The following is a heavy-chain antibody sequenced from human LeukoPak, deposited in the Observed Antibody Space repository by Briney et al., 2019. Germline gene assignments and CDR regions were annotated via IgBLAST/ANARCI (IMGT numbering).Heavy chain of an antibody. CDR2: IYPGDSDT. CDR1: GYSFTSYW. CDR3: ARHEGVVRGVSLGRDY. V-gene: IGHV5-51*01. J-gene: IGHJ4*02. Sequence: GKSLQISCNGSGYSFTSYWIGWVRQMPGKGLEWMGIIYPGDSDTRYSPSFQGQVTISADKSISTAYLQWSSLKASDTAMYYCARHEGVVRGVSLGRDYWGQGTLVTVSS. D-gene: IGHD3-10*01.